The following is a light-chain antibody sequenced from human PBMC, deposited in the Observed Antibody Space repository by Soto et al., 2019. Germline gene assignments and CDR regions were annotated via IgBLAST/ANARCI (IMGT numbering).Light chain of an antibody. CDR3: QLYGSSPPRYT. V-gene: IGKV1-9*01. Sequence: QLTQSPSFLSASIGDRVTITCRASQGISTYLAWYQQKPGQAPKSLIYGASTLQSGVPSRFSGGGSGTEFTLTISSLQPEDFAVYFCQLYGSSPPRYTFGQGTKLEIK. CDR2: GAS. CDR1: QGISTY. J-gene: IGKJ2*01.